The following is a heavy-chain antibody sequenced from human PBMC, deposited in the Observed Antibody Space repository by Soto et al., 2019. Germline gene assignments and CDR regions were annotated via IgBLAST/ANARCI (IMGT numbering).Heavy chain of an antibody. CDR2: IKSKTDGGTT. Sequence: PGGSLRLSCAASGFTFSNAWMSWVRQAPGKGLEWVGRIKSKTDGGTTDYAAPVKGRFTISRDDSKNTLYLQMNSLKTEDTAVYYCTTDSTQYYYDSSGYLWDYWGQGTLVTVSS. CDR3: TTDSTQYYYDSSGYLWDY. CDR1: GFTFSNAW. V-gene: IGHV3-15*01. J-gene: IGHJ4*02. D-gene: IGHD3-22*01.